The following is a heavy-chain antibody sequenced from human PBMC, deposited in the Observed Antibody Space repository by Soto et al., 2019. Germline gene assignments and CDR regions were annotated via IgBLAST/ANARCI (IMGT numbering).Heavy chain of an antibody. CDR3: ARGAYYYDSSGLSY. CDR1: GFTFSSYS. V-gene: IGHV3-48*01. D-gene: IGHD3-22*01. Sequence: EVQLVESGGGLVQPGGSLRLSCAASGFTFSSYSMNWVRQAPGKGLEWVSYISSSSSTIYYADSVKSRFTISIDNAKNSLYLQMNSLRAEDTAVYYCARGAYYYDSSGLSYWGQGTLVTVSS. CDR2: ISSSSSTI. J-gene: IGHJ4*02.